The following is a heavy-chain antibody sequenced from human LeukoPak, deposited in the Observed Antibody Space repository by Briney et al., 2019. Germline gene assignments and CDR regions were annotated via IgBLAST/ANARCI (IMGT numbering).Heavy chain of an antibody. CDR1: GCTFTSYA. V-gene: IGHV1-3*01. CDR2: INAGNGNT. Sequence: ASVKVSCKASGCTFTSYAMHWVRQAPGQRLEWMGWINAGNGNTRYSQKFQGRVTITRDTSASTVYMEPSSLRSEDTAVYYCARDPFTYYDFGIFDYWGQGTLVTVSS. CDR3: ARDPFTYYDFGIFDY. D-gene: IGHD3-3*01. J-gene: IGHJ4*02.